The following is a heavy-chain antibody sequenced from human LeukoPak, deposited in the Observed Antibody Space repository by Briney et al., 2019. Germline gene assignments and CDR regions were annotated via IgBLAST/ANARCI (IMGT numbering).Heavy chain of an antibody. J-gene: IGHJ4*02. CDR2: ISGSGGST. Sequence: GGSLRLSCAASGFTFSSYAMSWVRQAPGKGLEWVSAISGSGGSTYYADSVKGRCTLSRDNSKNILYLQMSSLGAEDTAVYYCVRGLYYYDGALSVDYWGQGTLVTVSS. CDR3: VRGLYYYDGALSVDY. D-gene: IGHD3-22*01. V-gene: IGHV3-23*01. CDR1: GFTFSSYA.